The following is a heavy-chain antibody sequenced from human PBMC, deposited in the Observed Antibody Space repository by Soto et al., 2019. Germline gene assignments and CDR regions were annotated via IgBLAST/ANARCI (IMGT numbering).Heavy chain of an antibody. CDR2: IYYSGST. J-gene: IGHJ4*02. CDR3: ASLSPGRYYFDY. D-gene: IGHD3-10*01. CDR1: GGSVSSGSYY. Sequence: QVQLQESGPGLVKPSETLSLTCTVSGGSVSSGSYYWSWIRQPPGKALEWIGNIYYSGSTNYNPSLRSRVTISVDTSKNQFALRLTSLTAADTAVYYCASLSPGRYYFDYWGQGILVTVSS. V-gene: IGHV4-61*01.